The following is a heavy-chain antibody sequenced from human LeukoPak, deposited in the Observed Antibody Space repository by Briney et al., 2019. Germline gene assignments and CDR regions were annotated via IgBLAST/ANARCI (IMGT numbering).Heavy chain of an antibody. Sequence: ASVKVSCKASGYTFTGYYMHWVRQAPGQGLEWMGWINPNSGGTNYAQKFQGRVTMTRDTSISTAYMELSRLRSDDTAVYYCARDYCSGGSCYHDYWGQGTLVTVSS. CDR2: INPNSGGT. CDR3: ARDYCSGGSCYHDY. D-gene: IGHD2-15*01. V-gene: IGHV1-2*02. CDR1: GYTFTGYY. J-gene: IGHJ4*02.